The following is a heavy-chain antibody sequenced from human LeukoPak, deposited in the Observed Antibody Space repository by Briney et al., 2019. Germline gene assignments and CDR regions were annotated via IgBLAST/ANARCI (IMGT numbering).Heavy chain of an antibody. V-gene: IGHV3-30*01. J-gene: IGHJ4*02. Sequence: GGSLRLSCAASGFTFSSYAMHWVRQAPGKGLEWLAVISYDGSNKYYADSVKGRFTISRDNSKNTLCLQMNSLRAEDTAVYYCARTGITYYDFWSGYYNDYFDYWGQGTLVTVSS. D-gene: IGHD3-3*01. CDR2: ISYDGSNK. CDR1: GFTFSSYA. CDR3: ARTGITYYDFWSGYYNDYFDY.